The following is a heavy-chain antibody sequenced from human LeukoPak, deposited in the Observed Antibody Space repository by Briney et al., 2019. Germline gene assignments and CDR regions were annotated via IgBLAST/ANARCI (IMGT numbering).Heavy chain of an antibody. CDR3: ARYGYGDQYYFDY. V-gene: IGHV3-48*04. D-gene: IGHD4-17*01. J-gene: IGHJ4*02. CDR2: ISSSSSTI. CDR1: GFTFSSYS. Sequence: GGSLRLSCAASGFTFSSYSMNWVRQAPGKGLEWVSYISSSSSTIYYADSVKGRFTISRDNAKNSLYLQMNSLRAEDTAVYYCARYGYGDQYYFDYWGQGTLVTVSS.